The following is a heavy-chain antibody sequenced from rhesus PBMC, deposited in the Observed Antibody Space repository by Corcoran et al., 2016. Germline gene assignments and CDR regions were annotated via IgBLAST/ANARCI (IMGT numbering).Heavy chain of an antibody. V-gene: IGHV2-174*01. CDR3: ARRQPTVAFDY. Sequence: QVTLKESGPALVNPTQTLTLTCTFSGFSISPTGMGVGWLRQPPVKALEWLALINWDDDKYYNTSLRSRLTISKDTSTSQVVFTMTNMDPVDTATYFCARRQPTVAFDYWGQGVLVTVSS. CDR1: GFSISPTGMG. CDR2: INWDDDK. J-gene: IGHJ4*01. D-gene: IGHD4-29*01.